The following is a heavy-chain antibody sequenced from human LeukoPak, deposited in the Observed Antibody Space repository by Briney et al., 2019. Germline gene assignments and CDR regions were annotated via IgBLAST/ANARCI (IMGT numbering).Heavy chain of an antibody. CDR3: ARDLDYGDNNRFDP. D-gene: IGHD4-17*01. CDR2: IYHGGST. Sequence: SGTLSLTCAVSGGSISSNNWWSWVRQPPGKGLEWIGEIYHGGSTNYNPSLKSRVTISLDKSKNQVSLKLSSVTAADTAVYYCARDLDYGDNNRFDPWGQGTLVTVSS. J-gene: IGHJ5*02. CDR1: GGSISSNNW. V-gene: IGHV4-4*02.